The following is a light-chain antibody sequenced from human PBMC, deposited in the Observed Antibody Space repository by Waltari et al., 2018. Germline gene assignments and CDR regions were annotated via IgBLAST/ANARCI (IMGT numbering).Light chain of an antibody. CDR3: LQLNSYPLT. J-gene: IGKJ4*01. CDR2: AAS. V-gene: IGKV1-9*01. Sequence: DIQLTQSHSFRSASVGDRVTITCRASQGTSNYLAWYKQKPGKAPKLLISAASTLQSGVPSRFSGSGSETEFTLTISSLQPEDFATYFCLQLNSYPLTFGGGTNVEIK. CDR1: QGTSNY.